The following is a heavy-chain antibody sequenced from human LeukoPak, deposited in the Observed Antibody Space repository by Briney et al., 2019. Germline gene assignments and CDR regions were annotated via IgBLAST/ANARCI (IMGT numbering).Heavy chain of an antibody. D-gene: IGHD3-10*01. J-gene: IGHJ4*02. Sequence: GGSLRLSCAASGFTFSSYWMSWVRQAPGKGREWVANIKQDGSEKYYVDSVKGRFTISRDNAKNSLYLQMNSLRAEDTAVYFCASLAAYYYGSGSSDWGQGTLVTVSS. CDR2: IKQDGSEK. V-gene: IGHV3-7*01. CDR3: ASLAAYYYGSGSSD. CDR1: GFTFSSYW.